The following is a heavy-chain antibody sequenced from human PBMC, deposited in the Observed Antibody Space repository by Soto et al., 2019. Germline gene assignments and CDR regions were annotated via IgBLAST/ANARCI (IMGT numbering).Heavy chain of an antibody. J-gene: IGHJ5*02. D-gene: IGHD3-16*01. V-gene: IGHV1-8*01. CDR1: GYTFTNYD. CDR3: ARGRFRRTWFDP. Sequence: QVQLVQSGAXXKKPXASVKVSCKASGYTFTNYDIHWVRQATGQGLEWMGWMNPDSGNTGQSKQFQGRVTMTRDTSISTAYMEMSSLRFEDTAVYYCARGRFRRTWFDPWGQGTLVTVSS. CDR2: MNPDSGNT.